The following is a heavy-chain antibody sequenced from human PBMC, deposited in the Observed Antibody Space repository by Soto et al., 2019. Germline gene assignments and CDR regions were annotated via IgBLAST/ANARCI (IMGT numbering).Heavy chain of an antibody. CDR2: IYYSGST. Sequence: SETLSLTCTVSGGSISSGGYYWSWIRQHPGKGLEWIGYIYYSGSTYYNPSLKSRVTTSVDTSKNQFSLKLSSVTAADTAVYYCARSQGGPDYYYYYGMDVWGQGTTVTVSS. CDR1: GGSISSGGYY. V-gene: IGHV4-31*03. J-gene: IGHJ6*02. CDR3: ARSQGGPDYYYYYGMDV.